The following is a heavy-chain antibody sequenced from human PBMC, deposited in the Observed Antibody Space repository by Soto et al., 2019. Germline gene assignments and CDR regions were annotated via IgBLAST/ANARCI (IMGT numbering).Heavy chain of an antibody. CDR3: ARDVLGGYYGMDV. CDR1: GYTFTTYY. Sequence: ASVKVSCKASGYTFTTYYMHWVRQAPGQGLEWMGIISPSGGTTGFAQKFQGRVTMTRDTSTSTVYMELSSLRSEDTAVYYCARDVLGGYYGMDVWGQGTTVTVSS. V-gene: IGHV1-46*01. D-gene: IGHD3-16*01. CDR2: ISPSGGTT. J-gene: IGHJ6*02.